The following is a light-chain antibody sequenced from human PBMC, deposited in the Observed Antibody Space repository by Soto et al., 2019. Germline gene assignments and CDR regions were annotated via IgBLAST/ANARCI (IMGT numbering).Light chain of an antibody. CDR2: SSN. J-gene: IGLJ1*01. V-gene: IGLV1-47*02. Sequence: QSALTQPPSASGTPGLRVTISCSGSSFNIGSNYVYWYQQLPGTAPKLLIDSSNQRPSGVPDRFSGSKSGTSASLAISGLRSEDEADYYCAAWDYSLSAYVFGTGTKLTVL. CDR3: AAWDYSLSAYV. CDR1: SFNIGSNY.